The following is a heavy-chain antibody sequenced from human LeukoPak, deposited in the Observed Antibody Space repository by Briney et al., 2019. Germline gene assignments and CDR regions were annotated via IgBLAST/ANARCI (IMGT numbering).Heavy chain of an antibody. CDR3: ARFLAYYYDSSGYQRPKDAFDI. CDR1: GYTFTGYY. J-gene: IGHJ3*02. CDR2: INPNNGGT. V-gene: IGHV1-2*02. D-gene: IGHD3-22*01. Sequence: ASVKVSCTASGYTFTGYYMHWVRQAPGQGLEWMGWINPNNGGTNYAQKFQGRVTMTRDTSISTAYMELSRLRSDDTAVYYCARFLAYYYDSSGYQRPKDAFDIWGQGTMVTVSS.